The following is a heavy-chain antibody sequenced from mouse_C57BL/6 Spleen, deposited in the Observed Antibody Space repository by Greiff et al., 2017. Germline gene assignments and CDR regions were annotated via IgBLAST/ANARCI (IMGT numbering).Heavy chain of an antibody. CDR1: GYTFTSYG. CDR3: AREDYYGRSHPLAMDY. J-gene: IGHJ4*01. V-gene: IGHV1-81*01. D-gene: IGHD1-1*01. CDR2: NYPRSGNT. Sequence: QVTLKVSGAELARPGASVKLSCKASGYTFTSYGISWVKQRTGQGLEWIGENYPRSGNTYYNEKFKGKDTLTADKSSSTAYMELRSLTSEDSAVYYCAREDYYGRSHPLAMDYWGQGTSVTVSS.